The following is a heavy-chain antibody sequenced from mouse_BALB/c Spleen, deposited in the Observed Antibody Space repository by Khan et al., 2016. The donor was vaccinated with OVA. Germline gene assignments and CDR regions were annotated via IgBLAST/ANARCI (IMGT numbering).Heavy chain of an antibody. D-gene: IGHD2-12*01. CDR2: IDPTTGYT. CDR1: GYTFTTYW. CDR3: ARRGLYVIFAY. J-gene: IGHJ3*01. V-gene: IGHV1-7*01. Sequence: VQLQQSGAELAKPGASVKMSCKASGYTFTTYWMHWVKQRPGQGLEWIGYIDPTTGYTEYNQKFKDKATLTTDKSSSTAYMQLSSLTSEESAVYYCARRGLYVIFAYWGQGTLVTVSA.